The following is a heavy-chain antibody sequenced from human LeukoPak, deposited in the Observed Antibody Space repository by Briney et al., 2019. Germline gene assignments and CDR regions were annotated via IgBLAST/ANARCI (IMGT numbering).Heavy chain of an antibody. CDR1: GGSISSRY. J-gene: IGHJ5*02. CDR3: ARHAAGYSNYWFDP. D-gene: IGHD4-11*01. Sequence: KPSETLSLTCTLSGGSISSRYWSWIRQPPGKGLEWIGSIYYSGSTNYNPSLKSRVTISVDTSKNQFSLKLSSVTAADTAVYYCARHAAGYSNYWFDPWGQGTLVTVSS. V-gene: IGHV4-59*08. CDR2: IYYSGST.